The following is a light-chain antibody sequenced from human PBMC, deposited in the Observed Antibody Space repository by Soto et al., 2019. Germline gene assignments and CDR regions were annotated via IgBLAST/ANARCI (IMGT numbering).Light chain of an antibody. Sequence: DIQMTQSPSTLSGSVGDRVTITCRASQTISSWLAWYQQKPGKAPKLLIYKASTLKSGVPSRFSGSGSGTEFTLTISSLQPDDFATYYCQQSYVVPLTFGGGTKV. V-gene: IGKV1-5*03. J-gene: IGKJ4*01. CDR1: QTISSW. CDR3: QQSYVVPLT. CDR2: KAS.